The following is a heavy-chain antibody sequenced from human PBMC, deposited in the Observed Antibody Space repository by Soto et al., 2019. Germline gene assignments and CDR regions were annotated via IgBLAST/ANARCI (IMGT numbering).Heavy chain of an antibody. CDR3: AKDKGVFNWATSYFDY. Sequence: QVQLVESGGGVVQPGRSLRLSCAASGFTFSNYAMHWVRQAPGKGLEWGALTSYDGNNEYYTDSVKGRFTISRANSKNTLFLQMNSPRPEDTAVYYCAKDKGVFNWATSYFDYWGQGALVTVSS. CDR2: TSYDGNNE. CDR1: GFTFSNYA. J-gene: IGHJ4*02. V-gene: IGHV3-30*18. D-gene: IGHD1-1*01.